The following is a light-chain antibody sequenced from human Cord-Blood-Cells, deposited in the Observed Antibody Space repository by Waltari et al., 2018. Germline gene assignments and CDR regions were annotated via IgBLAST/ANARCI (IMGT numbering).Light chain of an antibody. CDR1: QSVSSN. V-gene: IGKV3-15*01. CDR2: GAS. J-gene: IGKJ4*01. CDR3: QQYNNWAPLT. Sequence: EIVMTQSPATLAVAPGERATLSCRATQSVSSNLAWYQQKPGQAPRLLIYGASTRATGIPARFSGSGSGTEFTLTISSLQSEDLAVYSCQQYNNWAPLTFGGGTKVEIK.